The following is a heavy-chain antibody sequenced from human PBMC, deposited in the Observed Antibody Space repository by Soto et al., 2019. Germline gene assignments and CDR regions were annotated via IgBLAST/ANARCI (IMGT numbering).Heavy chain of an antibody. CDR1: GFTFSGSA. D-gene: IGHD5-12*01. CDR3: TRSGYDPPYFDY. J-gene: IGHJ4*02. V-gene: IGHV3-73*02. Sequence: EVQLVESGGGLVQPGGSLKLSCVASGFTFSGSAMHWVRQASGKGLEWVGRIRSKANSYATAYAASVKGRFTISRDDSKNTAYLQMNSLKTEDTAVYYCTRSGYDPPYFDYWGQGTLVTVSS. CDR2: IRSKANSYAT.